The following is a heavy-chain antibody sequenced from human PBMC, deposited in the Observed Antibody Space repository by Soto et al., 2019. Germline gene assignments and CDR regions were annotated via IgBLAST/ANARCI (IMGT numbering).Heavy chain of an antibody. V-gene: IGHV3-33*01. Sequence: GGSLRLSCAASGFTFSSYGMHWVRQAPGKGLEWVAVIWYDGSNKYYADSVKGRFTISRDNSKNTLYLQMNSLRAEDTAVYYCARDYSSGSLDAFDIWGQGTMVTVSS. CDR3: ARDYSSGSLDAFDI. CDR1: GFTFSSYG. D-gene: IGHD3-22*01. CDR2: IWYDGSNK. J-gene: IGHJ3*02.